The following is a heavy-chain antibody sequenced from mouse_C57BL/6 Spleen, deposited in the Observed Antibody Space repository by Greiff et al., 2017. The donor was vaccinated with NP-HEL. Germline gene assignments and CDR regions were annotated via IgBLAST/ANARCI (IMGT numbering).Heavy chain of an antibody. CDR2: IHPSDSDT. D-gene: IGHD2-5*01. CDR1: GYTFTSYW. J-gene: IGHJ3*01. V-gene: IGHV1-74*01. CDR3: AIQDSNYAVWFAY. Sequence: QVQLKQPGAELVKPGASVKVSCKASGYTFTSYWMHWVKQRPGQGLEWIGRIHPSDSDTNYNQKFKGKATLTVDKSSSTAYMQLSSLTSEDSAVYYCAIQDSNYAVWFAYWGQGTLVTVSA.